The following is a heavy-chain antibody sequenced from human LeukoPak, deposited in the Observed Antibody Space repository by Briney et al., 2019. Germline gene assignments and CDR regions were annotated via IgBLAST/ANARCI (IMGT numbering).Heavy chain of an antibody. CDR2: ISGSGGST. CDR1: GFTFSIYA. Sequence: GGSLRLSCSASGFTFSIYAMWWVRQAPGKGLEWVSAISGSGGSTYYADSVKGRFTISRDNSKNTLYLQMNSLRAEDTAVYYCAKADCSSTSCYYFQHWGQGTLVTVSS. D-gene: IGHD2-2*01. CDR3: AKADCSSTSCYYFQH. V-gene: IGHV3-23*01. J-gene: IGHJ1*01.